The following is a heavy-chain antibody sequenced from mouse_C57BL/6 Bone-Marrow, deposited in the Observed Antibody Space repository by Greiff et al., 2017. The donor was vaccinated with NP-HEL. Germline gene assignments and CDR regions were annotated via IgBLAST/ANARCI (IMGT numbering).Heavy chain of an antibody. V-gene: IGHV1-55*01. CDR3: ARYYANDNGEDY. D-gene: IGHD1-1*02. J-gene: IGHJ2*02. Sequence: QVQLQQSGAELVKPGASVKLSCKASGYNFTSYWMTWVKQRPEQGLEWIGDIYPDGGSTNYTAKFKSKATLTVDTSSSTAYLQLSSLTSEDTAVEDGARYYANDNGEDYWGQGTSITVSA. CDR2: IYPDGGST. CDR1: GYNFTSYW.